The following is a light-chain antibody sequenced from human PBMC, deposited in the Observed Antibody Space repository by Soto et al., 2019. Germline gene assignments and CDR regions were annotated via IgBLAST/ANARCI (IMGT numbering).Light chain of an antibody. CDR2: AAS. J-gene: IGKJ4*01. CDR1: QGIGSY. CDR3: QQLSTYPST. Sequence: QLTQSPSSLSASVGDRVTITCRASQGIGSYLAWYQQKPGEAPKLLIFAASTLQSGVPSRFSGSGSGTDFTLTISSLQAEDFATYYCQQLSTYPSTFGGGTKVDIK. V-gene: IGKV1-9*01.